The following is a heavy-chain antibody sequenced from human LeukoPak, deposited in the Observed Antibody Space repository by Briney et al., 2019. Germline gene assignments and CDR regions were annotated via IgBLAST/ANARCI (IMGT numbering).Heavy chain of an antibody. D-gene: IGHD6-19*01. Sequence: PGGSLRLSCVASGFTFSSYGMHWVRQAPGKGLEWVSSISSSSSYIYYADSVKGRFTISRDNAKNSLYLQMNSLRAEDTAVYYCARESKQWLLDAFDIWGQGTMVTVSS. CDR3: ARESKQWLLDAFDI. J-gene: IGHJ3*02. CDR2: ISSSSSYI. V-gene: IGHV3-21*01. CDR1: GFTFSSYG.